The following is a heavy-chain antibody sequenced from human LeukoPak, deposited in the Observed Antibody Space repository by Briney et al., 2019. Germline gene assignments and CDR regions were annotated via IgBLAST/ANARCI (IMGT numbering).Heavy chain of an antibody. CDR2: ISSSGSTI. J-gene: IGHJ3*02. CDR3: AREKKKTGMAVDAFDI. CDR1: GFTFSSYE. D-gene: IGHD6-19*01. Sequence: GGSLRLSCAASGFTFSSYEMNWVRQAPGKGLEWVSYISSSGSTIYYADSVKGRFTISRDNAKNSLYLQMNSLRAEDTAVYYCAREKKKTGMAVDAFDIWGQGTMVTVSS. V-gene: IGHV3-48*03.